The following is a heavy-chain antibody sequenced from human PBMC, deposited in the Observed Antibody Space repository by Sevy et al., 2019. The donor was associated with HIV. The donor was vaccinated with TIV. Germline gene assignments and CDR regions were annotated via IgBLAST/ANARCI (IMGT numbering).Heavy chain of an antibody. J-gene: IGHJ3*02. CDR3: ARRAVVVVAATGAFDI. CDR1: GYSFTSYW. D-gene: IGHD2-15*01. CDR2: IYPGDSDT. V-gene: IGHV5-51*01. Sequence: GESLKISCKGSGYSFTSYWIGWVRQMPGKGLEWMGIIYPGDSDTRYSPSFQGQVTISADKSISTAYLQWSSLKASDTAMYYCARRAVVVVAATGAFDIWGQGTMVTVSS.